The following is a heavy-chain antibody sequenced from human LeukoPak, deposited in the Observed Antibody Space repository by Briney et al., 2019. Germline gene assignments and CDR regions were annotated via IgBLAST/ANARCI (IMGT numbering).Heavy chain of an antibody. J-gene: IGHJ3*02. Sequence: ASVKVSCKASGYTFTSYGISWVRQAPGQGLEWMGWISAYNGNTNYAQKLQGRVTMTTDTSTSTAYMELRSLRSDDTAVYYCARANYYDILTGYPRYAALDIWGQGTMVTVSS. V-gene: IGHV1-18*01. D-gene: IGHD3-9*01. CDR1: GYTFTSYG. CDR2: ISAYNGNT. CDR3: ARANYYDILTGYPRYAALDI.